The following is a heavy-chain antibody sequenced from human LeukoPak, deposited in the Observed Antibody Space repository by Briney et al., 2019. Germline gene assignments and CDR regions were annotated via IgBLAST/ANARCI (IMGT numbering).Heavy chain of an antibody. D-gene: IGHD6-25*01. CDR2: IYYSGNT. V-gene: IGHV4-39*07. Sequence: PSETLSLTCTVSGDSISSSSYYWGWIRQPPGKGLEWIGSIYYSGNTYYNPSLKSRVTISLDTSKSHFSLKLSSVTAADTAVYYCARYRNGYDDYWGQGTLVTVSS. CDR3: ARYRNGYDDY. J-gene: IGHJ4*02. CDR1: GDSISSSSYY.